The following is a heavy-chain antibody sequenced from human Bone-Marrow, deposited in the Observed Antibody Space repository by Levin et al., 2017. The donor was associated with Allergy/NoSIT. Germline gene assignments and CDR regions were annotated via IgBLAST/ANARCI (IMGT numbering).Heavy chain of an antibody. CDR3: AKSQLGWGGAFNV. V-gene: IGHV3-23*01. D-gene: IGHD1-1*01. CDR1: GFTFTNFA. J-gene: IGHJ3*01. Sequence: QHGESLKISCAGAGFTFTNFALAWVRQTPGKGLEWVSSITASGRSAYYADSVKGRFIISREDSNSMLHLEMSRLRAEDGAVYYCAKSQLGWGGAFNVWGQGTRVAVSS. CDR2: ITASGRSA.